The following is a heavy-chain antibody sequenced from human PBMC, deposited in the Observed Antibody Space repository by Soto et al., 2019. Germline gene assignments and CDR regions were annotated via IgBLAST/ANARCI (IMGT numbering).Heavy chain of an antibody. Sequence: EVQLVESGGGLVQPGGSLRLTCTASGFTFTSSWMAWVRQAPGKGLEWVGNIKQDGSEVYYLDSVRGRFTISRDSAWKSLYLQVSSLRVEGTAVYYCAGIQNNWFDPWGQGTLVAVSS. J-gene: IGHJ5*02. CDR3: AGIQNNWFDP. CDR1: GFTFTSSW. V-gene: IGHV3-7*01. CDR2: IKQDGSEV.